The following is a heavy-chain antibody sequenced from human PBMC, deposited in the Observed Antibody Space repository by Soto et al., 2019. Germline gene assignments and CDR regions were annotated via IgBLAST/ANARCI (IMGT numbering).Heavy chain of an antibody. CDR1: GYTLTELS. Sequence: VASVKVSCKVSGYTLTELSMHWVRQAPGKGLEWMGGFDPEDGETIYAQKFQGRVTMTEDTSTDTAYMELSSLRSEDTAVYYCATLLGDSSGYPPVWGQGTLVTVSS. CDR2: FDPEDGET. J-gene: IGHJ4*02. D-gene: IGHD3-22*01. V-gene: IGHV1-24*01. CDR3: ATLLGDSSGYPPV.